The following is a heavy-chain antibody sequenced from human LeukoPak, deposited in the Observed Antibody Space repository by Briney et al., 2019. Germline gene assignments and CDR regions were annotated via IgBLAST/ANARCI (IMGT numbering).Heavy chain of an antibody. Sequence: GGSLRLSRAASGFTFSDYSINWVRQAPGKGLEWVSFISSSSNTVYYADSVKGRFTISRDYANNSLFLQMNGLTAEDTAVYYCARGEDSIVGVPGPNYWGQGTLVGVSS. CDR2: ISSSSNTV. V-gene: IGHV3-48*01. D-gene: IGHD1-26*01. J-gene: IGHJ4*02. CDR1: GFTFSDYS. CDR3: ARGEDSIVGVPGPNY.